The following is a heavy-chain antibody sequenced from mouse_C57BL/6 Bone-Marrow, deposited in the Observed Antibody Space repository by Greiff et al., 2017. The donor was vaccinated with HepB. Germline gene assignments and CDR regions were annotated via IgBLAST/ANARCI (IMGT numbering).Heavy chain of an antibody. CDR1: GFNIKDDY. CDR2: IDPENGDT. CDR3: TTRWDEAMDY. V-gene: IGHV14-4*01. Sequence: EVKLMESGAELVRPGASVKLSCTASGFNIKDDYMHWVKQRPEQGLEWIGWIDPENGDTEYASKFQGKATITADTSSNTAYLQLSSLTSEDTAVYYCTTRWDEAMDYWGQGTSVTVSS. J-gene: IGHJ4*01. D-gene: IGHD4-1*01.